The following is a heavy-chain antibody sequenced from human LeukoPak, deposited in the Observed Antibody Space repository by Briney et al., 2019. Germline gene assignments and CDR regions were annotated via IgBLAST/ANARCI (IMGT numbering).Heavy chain of an antibody. CDR2: ISYDGSNK. D-gene: IGHD6-6*01. Sequence: GGSLRLFCAASGFTFSSYAMHWVRQAPGKGLEWVAVISYDGSNKYYADSVKGRFTISRDNSKNTLYLQMNSLRAEDTAVYYCARGGIAARYNWFDPWGQGTLVTVSS. CDR3: ARGGIAARYNWFDP. CDR1: GFTFSSYA. V-gene: IGHV3-30*01. J-gene: IGHJ5*02.